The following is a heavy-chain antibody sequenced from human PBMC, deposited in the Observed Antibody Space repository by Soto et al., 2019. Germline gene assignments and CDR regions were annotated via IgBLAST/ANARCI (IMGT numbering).Heavy chain of an antibody. J-gene: IGHJ6*02. CDR3: ARDLGYSSVVTGPYYYYYGMDV. CDR1: GFTFSSYG. V-gene: IGHV3-30*03. D-gene: IGHD6-25*01. CDR2: ISFDGSNK. Sequence: PGGSLRLSCEASGFTFSSYGMHWVRQAPGKGLEWVAVISFDGSNKYYADSVKGRFTISRDNSKNTLYLQMNSLRAEDTAVYYCARDLGYSSVVTGPYYYYYGMDVWGQGTTVTVSS.